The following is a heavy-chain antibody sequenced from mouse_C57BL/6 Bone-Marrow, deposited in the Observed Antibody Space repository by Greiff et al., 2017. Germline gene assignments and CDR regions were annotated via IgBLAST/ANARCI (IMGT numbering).Heavy chain of an antibody. D-gene: IGHD1-1*01. CDR1: GYTFTDYY. CDR2: INPYNGGT. Sequence: EVQLQQSGPVLVKPGASVKMSCKASGYTFTDYYMNWVKQSHGKSLEWIGVINPYNGGTSYNQKFKGKATLTVDKSSSTAYMELNSLTSEDSAVYYCARSGAYYYGSGYFDVWGTGTTVTVSS. CDR3: ARSGAYYYGSGYFDV. V-gene: IGHV1-19*01. J-gene: IGHJ1*03.